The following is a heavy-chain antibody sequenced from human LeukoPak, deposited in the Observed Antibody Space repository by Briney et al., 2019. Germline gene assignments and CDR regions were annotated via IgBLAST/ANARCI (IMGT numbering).Heavy chain of an antibody. CDR1: GASFVGRH. Sequence: PSETLSLTCAVYGASFVGRHWSWIRQPPGKGLECLGEASHTGINNYNPSLKSRVSISVDTSKDQFSLKLASVTAADTAIYYCARGRANWDYDFDYWGQGTLVTVSS. CDR3: ARGRANWDYDFDY. D-gene: IGHD1-7*01. J-gene: IGHJ4*02. CDR2: ASHTGIN. V-gene: IGHV4-34*01.